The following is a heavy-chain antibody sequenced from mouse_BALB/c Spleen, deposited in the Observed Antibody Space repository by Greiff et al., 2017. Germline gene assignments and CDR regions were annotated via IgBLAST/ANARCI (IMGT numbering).Heavy chain of an antibody. D-gene: IGHD2-4*01. J-gene: IGHJ1*01. CDR2: ISYSGST. Sequence: EVKLVESGPSLVKPSQTLSLTCSVTGDSITSGYWNWIRKFPGNKLKYMGYISYSGSTYYNPSLKSRISITRDTSKNQYYLQLNSVTTEDTATYYCARYYDYDGYFDVWGAGTTVTVSS. CDR1: GDSITSGY. V-gene: IGHV3-8*02. CDR3: ARYYDYDGYFDV.